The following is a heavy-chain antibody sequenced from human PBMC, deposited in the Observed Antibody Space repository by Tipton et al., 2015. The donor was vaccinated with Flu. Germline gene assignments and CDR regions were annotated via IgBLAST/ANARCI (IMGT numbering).Heavy chain of an antibody. CDR1: GGSISNYY. J-gene: IGHJ4*02. CDR3: ARLRANYYDSSGYSDY. Sequence: TLSLTCTVSGGSISNYYWGWIRQPAGKGLEFIGRMYASGGTRYNPSLKSRVTISVDTSKNQFSLKLSSVTAADTAVYYCARLRANYYDSSGYSDYWGQGTLVTVSS. V-gene: IGHV4-4*07. D-gene: IGHD3-22*01. CDR2: MYASGGT.